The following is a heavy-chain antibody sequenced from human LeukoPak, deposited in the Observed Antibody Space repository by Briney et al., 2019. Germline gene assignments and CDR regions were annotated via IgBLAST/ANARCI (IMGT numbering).Heavy chain of an antibody. Sequence: GASVKVSCKASGYTFTNYAMHWVRQAPGQRLEWMGWINAGSGNTRYSQTFQGRVTITGDTSASTAYMELSSLRSEDTAVYYCARDARGSGNYQILYYFDYWGQGTLVTVSS. CDR3: ARDARGSGNYQILYYFDY. J-gene: IGHJ4*02. CDR1: GYTFTNYA. CDR2: INAGSGNT. V-gene: IGHV1-3*01. D-gene: IGHD3-10*01.